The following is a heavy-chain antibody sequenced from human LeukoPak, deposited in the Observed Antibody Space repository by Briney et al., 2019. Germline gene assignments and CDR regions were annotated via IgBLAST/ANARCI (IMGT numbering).Heavy chain of an antibody. J-gene: IGHJ5*02. CDR1: GGSISSYY. CDR3: ARHVLLWFGELFPNWFDP. D-gene: IGHD3-10*01. V-gene: IGHV4-59*08. CDR2: IYYSGST. Sequence: SETLSLTCTVSGGSISSYYWSWIRQPPGKGLEWIGYIYYSGSTNSNPSLKSRVTISVDTSKNQFSLKLSSVTAADTAVYYCARHVLLWFGELFPNWFDPWGQGTLVTVSS.